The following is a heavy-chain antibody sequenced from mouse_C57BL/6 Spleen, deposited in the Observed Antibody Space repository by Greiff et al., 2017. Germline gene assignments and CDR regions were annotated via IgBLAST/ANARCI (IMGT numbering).Heavy chain of an antibody. CDR3: ESHYGSSYEGYFDV. V-gene: IGHV1-47*01. CDR2: FHPYNDDT. CDR1: GYTFTTYP. J-gene: IGHJ1*03. D-gene: IGHD1-1*01. Sequence: VKLMESGAELVKPGASVKMSCKASGYTFTTYPIEWMKQNHGKSLEWIGNFHPYNDDTKYNEKFKGKATLTVEKSSSTVYLELRRLTSDDSAVYYGESHYGSSYEGYFDVWGTGTTVTVSS.